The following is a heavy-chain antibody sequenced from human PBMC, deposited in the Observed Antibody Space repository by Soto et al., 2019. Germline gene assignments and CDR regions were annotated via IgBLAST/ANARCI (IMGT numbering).Heavy chain of an antibody. CDR3: ARGPPYYYDSSGYYSGYDY. J-gene: IGHJ4*02. Sequence: SETLSLTCAVYGGSFSGYYWSWIRQPPGKGLEWIGEINHSGSTNYNPSLKSRVTISVDTSKNQFSLKLSSVTAADTAVYYCARGPPYYYDSSGYYSGYDYWGQGTLVTVSS. CDR2: INHSGST. V-gene: IGHV4-34*01. CDR1: GGSFSGYY. D-gene: IGHD3-22*01.